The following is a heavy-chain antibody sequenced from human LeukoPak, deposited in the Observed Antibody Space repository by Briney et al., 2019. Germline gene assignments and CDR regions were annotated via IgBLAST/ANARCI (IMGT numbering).Heavy chain of an antibody. CDR3: ARFVVTPPLVDY. CDR1: GGSFSGYY. D-gene: IGHD4-23*01. CDR2: INNSGST. J-gene: IGHJ4*02. Sequence: PSETLSLTCAVYGGSFSGYYWSWIRQPPGKGLEWIGEINNSGSTNYNPSLKSRVTISVDTSKNQFSLKLSSVTAADTAVYYCARFVVTPPLVDYWGQGTLVTVSS. V-gene: IGHV4-34*01.